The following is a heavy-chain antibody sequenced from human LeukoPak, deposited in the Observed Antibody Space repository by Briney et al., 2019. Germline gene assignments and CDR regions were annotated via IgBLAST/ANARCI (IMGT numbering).Heavy chain of an antibody. Sequence: GGSLRLSCAASGFTFSSYSMNWVRQALGKGLEWVSSISSSSSYIYYADSVKGRFTISRDNAKNSLYLQMNSLRAEDTAVYYCASAGLGAIGPFDYWGQGTLVTVSS. CDR2: ISSSSSYI. D-gene: IGHD1-26*01. V-gene: IGHV3-21*01. J-gene: IGHJ4*02. CDR3: ASAGLGAIGPFDY. CDR1: GFTFSSYS.